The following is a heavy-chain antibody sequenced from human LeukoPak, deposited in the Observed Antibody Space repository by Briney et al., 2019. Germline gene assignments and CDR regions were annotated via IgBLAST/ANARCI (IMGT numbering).Heavy chain of an antibody. CDR2: INPSGSST. Sequence: ASVKVSCKASGYSFTSHYMHWVRQAPGQGLEWMGLINPSGSSTLYAQKFQGRLTITRDSSIDTAYMDLSGLSSEDTAVYYCARGVPLGYCTYGVCYPPYYFDYWGQGTLVTASS. D-gene: IGHD2-8*01. J-gene: IGHJ4*02. CDR1: GYSFTSHY. CDR3: ARGVPLGYCTYGVCYPPYYFDY. V-gene: IGHV1-46*01.